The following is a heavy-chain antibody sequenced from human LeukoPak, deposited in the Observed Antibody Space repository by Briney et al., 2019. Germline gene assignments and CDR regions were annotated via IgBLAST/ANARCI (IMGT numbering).Heavy chain of an antibody. CDR1: GFTFSNAW. D-gene: IGHD6-13*01. V-gene: IGHV3-15*01. J-gene: IGHJ4*02. CDR3: TGVSRSSWYDY. Sequence: GGSLRLSCAASGFTFSNAWMSWVRQAPGKGLEWVGRIKSKTDGGTPDYAAPVKGRFTISRDDSKDTLYLQMNSLKTEDTAVYYCTGVSRSSWYDYWGQGTLVTVSS. CDR2: IKSKTDGGTP.